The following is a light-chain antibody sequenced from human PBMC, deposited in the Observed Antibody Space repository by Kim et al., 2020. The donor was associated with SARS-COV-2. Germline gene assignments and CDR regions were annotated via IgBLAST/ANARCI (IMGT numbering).Light chain of an antibody. V-gene: IGLV1-44*01. CDR1: RANTGSNT. CDR3: ASWDDSLNGQV. CDR2: SNN. J-gene: IGLJ3*02. Sequence: GQRVTMSCSGRRANTGSNTVDWCQRLPGTAPKLLIYSNNQRPSGVPDRFSGSKSGTSASLAISGLQSEDEADYYCASWDDSLNGQVFGGGTQLTVL.